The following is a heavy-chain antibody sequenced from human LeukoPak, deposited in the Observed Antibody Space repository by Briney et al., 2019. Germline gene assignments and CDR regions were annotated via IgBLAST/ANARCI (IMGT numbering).Heavy chain of an antibody. Sequence: ASVKVSCKASGYTFTNYAVHWVRQAPGQRLEWMGWINAGNGNTKYSQKSQGRVTITRDTSASTAYMELSSLRSEDTAVYYCARKSTVTTYNWFDPWGQGTLVTVSS. CDR3: ARKSTVTTYNWFDP. CDR2: INAGNGNT. CDR1: GYTFTNYA. D-gene: IGHD4-17*01. J-gene: IGHJ5*02. V-gene: IGHV1-3*01.